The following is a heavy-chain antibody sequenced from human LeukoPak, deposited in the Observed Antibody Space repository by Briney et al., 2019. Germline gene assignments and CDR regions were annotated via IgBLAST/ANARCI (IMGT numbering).Heavy chain of an antibody. CDR1: GGCISNYY. CDR3: ARPRSDGTYPLDY. J-gene: IGHJ4*02. CDR2: IYSSGST. V-gene: IGHV4-59*08. Sequence: PSETLSLTCTVSGGCISNYYWSWIRQPPGKGLEWIGHIYSSGSTTYSPSLKSRVTMSVDTSKNQFSLKLTSVTAADTAVYYCARPRSDGTYPLDYWGQGALVTVSS. D-gene: IGHD1-26*01.